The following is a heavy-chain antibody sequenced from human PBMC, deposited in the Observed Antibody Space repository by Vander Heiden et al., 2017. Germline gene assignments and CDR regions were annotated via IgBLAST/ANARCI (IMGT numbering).Heavy chain of an antibody. V-gene: IGHV4-59*01. CDR2: IYYSGST. CDR3: ARDDSSGPAAFDI. J-gene: IGHJ3*02. Sequence: QLQLQESGPGLVKRSERLSLTCTVSGGSISSYYWSWIRQPPGKGLEWIGYIYYSGSTNYNPSLKSRVTISVDTSKNQFSLRLSSVTAADTAVYYCARDDSSGPAAFDIWGQGTMVTVSS. D-gene: IGHD3-22*01. CDR1: GGSISSYY.